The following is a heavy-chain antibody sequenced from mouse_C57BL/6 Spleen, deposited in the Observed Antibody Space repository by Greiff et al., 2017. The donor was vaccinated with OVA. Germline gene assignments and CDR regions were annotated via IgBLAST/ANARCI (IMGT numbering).Heavy chain of an antibody. CDR1: GYSITSGYY. D-gene: IGHD1-1*01. J-gene: IGHJ2*01. Sequence: EVKLMESGPGLVKPSQSLSLTCSVTGYSITSGYYWNWIRQFPGNKLEWMGYISYDGSNNYNPSLKNRISITRDTSKNQFFLKLNSVTTEDTATYYCAREGDYYYGSSSSYYFDYWGQGTTLTVSS. V-gene: IGHV3-6*01. CDR2: ISYDGSN. CDR3: AREGDYYYGSSSSYYFDY.